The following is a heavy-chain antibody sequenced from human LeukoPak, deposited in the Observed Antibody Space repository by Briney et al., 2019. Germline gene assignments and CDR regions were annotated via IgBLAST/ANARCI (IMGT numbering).Heavy chain of an antibody. CDR2: ISSSGSTI. CDR1: GFTFSSYW. V-gene: IGHV3-48*04. Sequence: QSGGSLRLSCAASGFTFSSYWMSWVRQAPGKGLEWVSYISSSGSTIYYADSVKGRFTISRDNAKNSLYLQMNSLRAEDTAVYYCARALIYRVTDDYWGQGTLVTVSS. J-gene: IGHJ4*02. CDR3: ARALIYRVTDDY. D-gene: IGHD3-3*01.